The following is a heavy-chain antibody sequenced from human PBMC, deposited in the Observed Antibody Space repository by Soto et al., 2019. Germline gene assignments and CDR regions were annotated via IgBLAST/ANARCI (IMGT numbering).Heavy chain of an antibody. D-gene: IGHD2-8*01. CDR1: ECTXNRYW. CDR3: VRRKRWYYFDS. V-gene: IGHV5-51*01. Sequence: GESLKISGEGSECTXNRYWIGRVXQKTGQGLELMGVIFPAHPNITLNTSFRGQVTTSADKSINTVYLKWSGLKASDTANYYCVRRKRWYYFDSWGQATPVTSPQ. J-gene: IGHJ4*02. CDR2: IFPAHPNI.